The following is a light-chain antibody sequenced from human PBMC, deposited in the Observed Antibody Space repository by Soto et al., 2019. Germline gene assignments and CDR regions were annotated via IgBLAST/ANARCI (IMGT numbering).Light chain of an antibody. CDR3: QQHGNSPIT. CDR2: GTS. V-gene: IGKV3-20*01. J-gene: IGKJ5*01. Sequence: EVVLTQSPGTLSLSRGERATLSCRASERIYSAYLGWYQQKPGQAPRLLIYGTSSRATGIPDRFSGSGPGTDFTLTISRLEPEDFAVYYCQQHGNSPITFGQGTRLEIK. CDR1: ERIYSAY.